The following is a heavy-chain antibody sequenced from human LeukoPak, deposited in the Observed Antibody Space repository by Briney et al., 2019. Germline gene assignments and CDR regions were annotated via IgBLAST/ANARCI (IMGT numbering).Heavy chain of an antibody. CDR2: INPNSGGT. CDR3: ARANMVRGVGLFFDRNWFDP. Sequence: RASVKVSCKASGYTFTGYYMHWVRQAPGQGLEWMGWINPNSGGTNYAQKFQGRVTTTRDTSISTAYMELSGLRSDDTAVYYCARANMVRGVGLFFDRNWFDPWGQGTLVTVSS. V-gene: IGHV1-2*02. J-gene: IGHJ5*02. CDR1: GYTFTGYY. D-gene: IGHD3-10*01.